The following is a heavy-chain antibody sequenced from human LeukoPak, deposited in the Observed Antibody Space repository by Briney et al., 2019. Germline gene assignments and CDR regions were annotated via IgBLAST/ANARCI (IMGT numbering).Heavy chain of an antibody. J-gene: IGHJ4*02. CDR1: GFTFSNYS. CDR2: ISSSSSYI. D-gene: IGHD3-3*01. Sequence: GGSLRLSCAASGFTFSNYSMNWVRQAPGKGLEWVSSISSSSSYIHYADSVKGRFTISRDNAKNSLYLQMNSLRAEDTAVYYCARADADFWSGYYRYWGQGTLVTVSS. CDR3: ARADADFWSGYYRY. V-gene: IGHV3-21*01.